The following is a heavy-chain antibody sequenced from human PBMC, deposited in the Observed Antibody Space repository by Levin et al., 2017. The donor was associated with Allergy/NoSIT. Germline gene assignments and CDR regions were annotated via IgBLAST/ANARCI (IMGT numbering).Heavy chain of an antibody. D-gene: IGHD4-17*01. J-gene: IGHJ4*02. Sequence: GGSLRLSCAASGFTFDDYAMHWVRQAPGKGLEWVSGISWNSGSIGYADSVKGRFTISRDNAKNSLYLQMNSLRAEDTALYYCAKVGFYGDYGGYFDYWGQGTLVTVSS. CDR3: AKVGFYGDYGGYFDY. CDR1: GFTFDDYA. V-gene: IGHV3-9*01. CDR2: ISWNSGSI.